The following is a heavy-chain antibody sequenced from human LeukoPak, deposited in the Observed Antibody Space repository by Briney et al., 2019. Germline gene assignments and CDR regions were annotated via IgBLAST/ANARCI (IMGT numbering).Heavy chain of an antibody. Sequence: GESLKVSCKASGYTFTSYGISWVRQAPGQGLERMGWISAYNGNTNYAQKLQGRVTMTTDTSTSTAYMELRSLRSDDTAVYYCARFVEQPPPSLGLYYFDYWGQGTLVTVSS. J-gene: IGHJ4*02. CDR3: ARFVEQPPPSLGLYYFDY. CDR1: GYTFTSYG. V-gene: IGHV1-18*01. CDR2: ISAYNGNT. D-gene: IGHD3-22*01.